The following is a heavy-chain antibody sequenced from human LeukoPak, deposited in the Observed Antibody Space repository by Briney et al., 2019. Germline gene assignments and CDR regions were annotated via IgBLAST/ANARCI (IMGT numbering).Heavy chain of an antibody. CDR2: INGDGSST. CDR1: GFTFGSYS. Sequence: GGSLRLSCVASGFTFGSYSMNWVRQAPGKGLVWVSRINGDGSSTNYADSVKGRFTISRDNAKNTLYLQLNSLRAEDTAIYYCARSQGPYDYWGQGTLVTVSS. J-gene: IGHJ4*02. V-gene: IGHV3-74*01. CDR3: ARSQGPYDY.